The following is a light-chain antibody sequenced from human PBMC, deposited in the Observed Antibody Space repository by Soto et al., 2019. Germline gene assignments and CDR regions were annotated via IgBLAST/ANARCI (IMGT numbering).Light chain of an antibody. CDR3: SSYTSSLVL. J-gene: IGLJ2*01. V-gene: IGLV2-14*03. CDR2: DVS. Sequence: QSALTQPASVSGSPGQSITISCTGTSSDVGSFNSVSWYQQHPGKAPKLLIYDVSHRPGGVSSHFSGSKSGNTASLTISGLRAEDEADYYCSSYTSSLVLFGGGTKLTVL. CDR1: SSDVGSFNS.